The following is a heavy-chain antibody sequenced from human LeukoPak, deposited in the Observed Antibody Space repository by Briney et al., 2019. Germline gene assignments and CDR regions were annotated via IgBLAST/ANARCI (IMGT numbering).Heavy chain of an antibody. CDR3: ARSQYDVLTGSPEF. V-gene: IGHV1-2*02. Sequence: ASVKVSCKASGYSFAAYYMHWVRQAPGQGLEWMGWINPNSGGTNYAQKFLGRLTVTGDTSISTAYMGLSRLTSDDTAVYYCARSQYDVLTGSPEFWGQGTLVTVSS. J-gene: IGHJ4*02. CDR1: GYSFAAYY. D-gene: IGHD3-9*01. CDR2: INPNSGGT.